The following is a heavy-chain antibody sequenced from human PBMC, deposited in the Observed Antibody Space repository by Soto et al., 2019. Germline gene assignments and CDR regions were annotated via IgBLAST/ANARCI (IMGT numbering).Heavy chain of an antibody. CDR2: IWYDGSNK. D-gene: IGHD2-15*01. CDR1: GLTFSSYG. CDR3: ARDLGYCSGGSCYSIFDY. Sequence: PGGSLRLSCAASGLTFSSYGMHWVRQAPGKGLEWVAVIWYDGSNKYYADSVKGRFTISRDNSKNTLYLQMNSLRAEDTAVYYCARDLGYCSGGSCYSIFDYWGQGTLVTVSS. V-gene: IGHV3-33*01. J-gene: IGHJ4*02.